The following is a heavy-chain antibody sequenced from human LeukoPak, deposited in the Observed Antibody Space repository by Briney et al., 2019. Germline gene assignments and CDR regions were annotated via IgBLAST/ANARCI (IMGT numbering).Heavy chain of an antibody. CDR3: AREWSGYDYKKLDY. V-gene: IGHV3-21*06. CDR1: GFTFSGFT. J-gene: IGHJ4*02. CDR2: VSSGSGHI. Sequence: GGPLRLSCAASGFTFSGFTMNWVRQAPGKGLEWVSGVSSGSGHIYYADSVKGRFIISRDNAENSLYLQMNSLRAEDTAVYYCAREWSGYDYKKLDYWGQGTLVTVSS. D-gene: IGHD5-12*01.